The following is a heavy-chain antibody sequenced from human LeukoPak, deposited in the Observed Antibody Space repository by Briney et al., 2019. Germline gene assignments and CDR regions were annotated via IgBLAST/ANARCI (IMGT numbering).Heavy chain of an antibody. D-gene: IGHD2-15*01. J-gene: IGHJ4*02. CDR3: ASLWGYCSGGSCYS. CDR2: ISYDGSNK. Sequence: GGSLRLSCAASGFTFSSYGMLWVRQAPGKGLEWVAVISYDGSNKYYADSVKGRFTISGDNSKNTLYLQMNSLRAEDTAVYYCASLWGYCSGGSCYSWGQGTLVTVSS. CDR1: GFTFSSYG. V-gene: IGHV3-30*03.